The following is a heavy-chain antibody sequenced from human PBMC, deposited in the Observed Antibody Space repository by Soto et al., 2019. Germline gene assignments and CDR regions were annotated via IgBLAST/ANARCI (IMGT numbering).Heavy chain of an antibody. CDR2: IYFSGST. CDR3: ASGNEWEVPLAY. CDR1: GASINSGCFY. D-gene: IGHD1-1*01. V-gene: IGHV4-31*03. J-gene: IGHJ4*02. Sequence: SETLSLTCTVSGASINSGCFYWSWVRQLPGKGLEWIGYIYFSGSTYYNPSLESRVTISLDTSQNQFSLKLSSVTAADTAVYFCASGNEWEVPLAYWGQGALVTVSS.